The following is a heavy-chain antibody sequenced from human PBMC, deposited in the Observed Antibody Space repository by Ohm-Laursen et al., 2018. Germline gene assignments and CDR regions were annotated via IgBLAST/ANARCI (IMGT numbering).Heavy chain of an antibody. CDR1: GFTFSSYA. J-gene: IGHJ4*02. CDR2: LYSGGST. Sequence: SLRLSCAASGFTFSSYAMSWVRQAPEKGLEWVSVLYSGGSTYYADSVKGRFTISRDNSKSTLYLQMNSLRAEDTAVYYCAKFMWKHEYWGQGTLVTVSS. D-gene: IGHD5-18*01. V-gene: IGHV3-23*03. CDR3: AKFMWKHEY.